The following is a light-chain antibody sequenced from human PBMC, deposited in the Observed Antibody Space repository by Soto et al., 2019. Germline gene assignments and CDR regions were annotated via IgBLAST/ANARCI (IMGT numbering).Light chain of an antibody. CDR3: QQYISFSLT. CDR1: QSISTW. J-gene: IGKJ1*01. CDR2: KAS. V-gene: IGKV1-5*03. Sequence: IQMTQSPSTLSASVGDRVTITCRASQSISTWLAWYQQKPGKAPKLLISKASSLESGVPSRFSGSGSGTEFTLTISSLQPDDFATYFCQQYISFSLTFGQGTKVEIK.